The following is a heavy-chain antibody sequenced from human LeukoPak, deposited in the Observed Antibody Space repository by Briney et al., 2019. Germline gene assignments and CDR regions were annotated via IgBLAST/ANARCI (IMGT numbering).Heavy chain of an antibody. D-gene: IGHD2-2*01. V-gene: IGHV4-39*07. CDR3: ARDVVPAANDAFDI. J-gene: IGHJ3*02. CDR1: GGSISSSSYY. CDR2: IYYSGST. Sequence: PSETLSLTCTVSGGSISSSSYYWGWIRQPPGKGLEWIGSIYYSGSTYYNPSLKSRVTISVDTSKNQFSLKLSSVTAADTAVYYCARDVVPAANDAFDIWGQGTMVTVSS.